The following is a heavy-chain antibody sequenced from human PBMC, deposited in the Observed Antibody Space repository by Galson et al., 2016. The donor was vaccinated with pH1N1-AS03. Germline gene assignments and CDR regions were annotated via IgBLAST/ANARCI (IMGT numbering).Heavy chain of an antibody. CDR2: ISSHGKID. J-gene: IGHJ3*02. D-gene: IGHD3-10*01. V-gene: IGHV3-30*18. CDR3: AKEGSGSVSKFAFDI. Sequence: SLRLSCAASGFIFSNHGMHWVRQAPGKGLEWVAVISSHGKIDHYADSVRGRFTVSRDNSNNTLYLQMDSLRAEDRAVYYCAKEGSGSVSKFAFDIWGQGTIVTVSS. CDR1: GFIFSNHG.